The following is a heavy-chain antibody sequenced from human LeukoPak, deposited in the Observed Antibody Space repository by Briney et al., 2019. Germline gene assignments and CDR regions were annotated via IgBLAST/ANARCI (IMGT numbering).Heavy chain of an antibody. CDR2: IYGSEDKT. V-gene: IGHV3-23*01. D-gene: IGHD2-15*01. Sequence: PGGSLRLSCVASGFTFRNYAMSGLREARGKGLELVAGIYGSEDKTVYGDAVKARFTISRDNSKNTLYLQMNNLRADDTAVYYCAKTQGYYDAWGQGALVTVSS. CDR1: GFTFRNYA. CDR3: AKTQGYYDA. J-gene: IGHJ5*02.